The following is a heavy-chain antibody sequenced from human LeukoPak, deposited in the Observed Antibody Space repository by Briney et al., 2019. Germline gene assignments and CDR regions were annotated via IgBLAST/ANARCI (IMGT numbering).Heavy chain of an antibody. J-gene: IGHJ4*02. CDR2: IYYSGST. CDR3: ARGPHDSHFDY. Sequence: SETLSLTCTVSGGSISSYYWSWIRQPPGKGLEWIGYIYYSGSTNYNPSLKSRVTISVDTSKNQFSLKLSSVTAADTAVYYCARGPHDSHFDYWGQGTLVTVSS. V-gene: IGHV4-59*01. D-gene: IGHD3-16*01. CDR1: GGSISSYY.